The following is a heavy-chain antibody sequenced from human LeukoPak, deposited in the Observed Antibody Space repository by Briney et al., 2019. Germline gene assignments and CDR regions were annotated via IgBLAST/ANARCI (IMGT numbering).Heavy chain of an antibody. J-gene: IGHJ3*02. D-gene: IGHD3-10*01. Sequence: SAGSLRLSCATSGFSVSDNYMTWVRQAPGKGLEWVSVIYRGGSTYYADSVKGRFTISRDNSKNMVYLQMNSLRVEDTAVYYCARGGAYGSGNHYRGGAFDIWGQGAMVTVSS. V-gene: IGHV3-53*01. CDR1: GFSVSDNY. CDR2: IYRGGST. CDR3: ARGGAYGSGNHYRGGAFDI.